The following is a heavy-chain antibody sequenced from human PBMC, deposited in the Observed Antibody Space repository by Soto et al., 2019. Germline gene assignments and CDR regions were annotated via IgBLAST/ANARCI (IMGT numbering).Heavy chain of an antibody. D-gene: IGHD1-26*01. J-gene: IGHJ4*02. CDR1: GYSFTSYW. Sequence: GESLKISCKGSGYSFTSYWISWVHQMPGKGLEWMGRIDPSDSYTNYSPSFQGHVTISADKSISTAYLQWSSLKASDTAMYYCARDLNFGSYPGYWGQGTLVTVSS. CDR3: ARDLNFGSYPGY. V-gene: IGHV5-10-1*01. CDR2: IDPSDSYT.